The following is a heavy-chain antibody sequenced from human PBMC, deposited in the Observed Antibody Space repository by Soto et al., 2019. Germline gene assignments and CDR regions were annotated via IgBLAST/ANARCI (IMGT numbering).Heavy chain of an antibody. CDR2: IFHSGST. Sequence: ASETLSLPYAVSGGFPRRNNRLGWVRQPPGKGLEWIGEIFHSGSTNYNPSLKTRVTISVDKSKNQFSLKLSSVTAADTAVYYCARAYSGSYSDYWGQGTLVTV. V-gene: IGHV4-4*02. D-gene: IGHD1-26*01. CDR1: GGFPRRNNR. J-gene: IGHJ4*02. CDR3: ARAYSGSYSDY.